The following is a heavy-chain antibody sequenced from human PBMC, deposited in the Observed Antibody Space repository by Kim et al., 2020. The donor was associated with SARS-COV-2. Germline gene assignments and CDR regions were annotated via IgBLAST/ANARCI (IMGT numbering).Heavy chain of an antibody. CDR3: SRLGPVTANYYYVMDV. CDR2: IYTGATT. D-gene: IGHD2-21*02. CDR1: GFFVSNTY. V-gene: IGHV3-53*01. Sequence: GGSLRLSCAASGFFVSNTYLSWVRQAPGKGLEWVSVIYTGATTNYADSVRGRFTISRDNSRNTVYLQMNSLRAEDTAVYYCSRLGPVTANYYYVMDVWGQGTTVTVSS. J-gene: IGHJ6*02.